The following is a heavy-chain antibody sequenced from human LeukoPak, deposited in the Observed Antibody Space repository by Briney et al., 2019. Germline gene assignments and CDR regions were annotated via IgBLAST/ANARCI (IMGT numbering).Heavy chain of an antibody. CDR3: ARMEGTVAKGGLDY. V-gene: IGHV1-18*01. CDR2: ISAYNGNT. Sequence: ASAKVSCKASGYTFTSYGISWVRQAPGQGLEWMGWISAYNGNTNYAQKLQGRVTMTTDTSTSTAYMELRSLRSEDTAVYYCARMEGTVAKGGLDYWGQGTLVTVSS. J-gene: IGHJ4*02. D-gene: IGHD4-23*01. CDR1: GYTFTSYG.